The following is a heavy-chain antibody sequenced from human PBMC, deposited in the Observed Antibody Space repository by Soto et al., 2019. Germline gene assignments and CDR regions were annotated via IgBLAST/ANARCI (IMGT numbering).Heavy chain of an antibody. CDR1: GFTFSSYA. V-gene: IGHV3-23*01. D-gene: IGHD6-13*01. Sequence: EVQLLESGGGLVQPGGSLRLSCAASGFTFSSYAMSWVRQAPGKGLEWVSAISGSGGSTYYADSVKGRFTISRDNSKNTLYLQMNSLRAEDTAVYYCAGLGAAAGTFDYWGQGTLVTVSS. CDR2: ISGSGGST. CDR3: AGLGAAAGTFDY. J-gene: IGHJ4*02.